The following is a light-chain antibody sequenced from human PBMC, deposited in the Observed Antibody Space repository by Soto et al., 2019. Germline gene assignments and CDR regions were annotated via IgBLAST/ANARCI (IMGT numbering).Light chain of an antibody. CDR1: QSLSTSY. CDR2: AAS. CDR3: QQYGSSPT. V-gene: IGKV3-20*01. J-gene: IGKJ5*01. Sequence: EIVLTQSPGTLSLFPGERATLSCRASQSLSTSYLAWYRLKPGQAPRLLIYAASSRASGIPARFSGSGSGTDFTLTISRLEPEDFAVYYCQQYGSSPTFGQGTRLEIK.